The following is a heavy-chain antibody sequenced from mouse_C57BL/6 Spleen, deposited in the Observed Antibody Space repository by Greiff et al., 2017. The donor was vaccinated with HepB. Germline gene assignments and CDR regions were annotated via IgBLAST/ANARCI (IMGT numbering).Heavy chain of an antibody. D-gene: IGHD1-1*01. CDR2: IYPGSGST. CDR1: GYTFTSYW. J-gene: IGHJ2*01. Sequence: VQLQESGAELVKPGASVKMSCKASGYTFTSYWITWVKQRPGQGLEWIGDIYPGSGSTNYNEKFKSKATLTVDTSSSTAYMQLSSLTSEDSAVYYCARTVTAVGDYWGQGTTLTVSS. V-gene: IGHV1-55*01. CDR3: ARTVTAVGDY.